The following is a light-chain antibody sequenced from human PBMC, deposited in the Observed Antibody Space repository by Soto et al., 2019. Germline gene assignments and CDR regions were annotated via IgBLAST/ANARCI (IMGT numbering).Light chain of an antibody. V-gene: IGKV3-20*01. CDR1: QSVSSRS. CDR3: QQYGSSPRT. Sequence: EIVLTQSPVTLSLSPGERATLSCRSSQSVSSRSLAWYQQKPGQAPRLLIYGASTRATGIPDRFSGSGSGTDFTLTISRLEPEDFAVFYCQQYGSSPRTFGQGTKVDIK. CDR2: GAS. J-gene: IGKJ1*01.